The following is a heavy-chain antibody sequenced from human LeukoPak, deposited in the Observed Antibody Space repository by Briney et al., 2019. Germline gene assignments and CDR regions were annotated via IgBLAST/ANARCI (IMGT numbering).Heavy chain of an antibody. D-gene: IGHD3-22*01. CDR2: IYTSGST. J-gene: IGHJ3*02. Sequence: PSETLSLTCTVSGVSISSGSYYWSWIRQPAGKGLEWIGRIYTSGSTNYNPSLKGRVTISVDTSKNQFSLKLSSVTAADTAVYYCARDYYDSSGYFDAFDIWGQGTMVTVSS. CDR3: ARDYYDSSGYFDAFDI. CDR1: GVSISSGSYY. V-gene: IGHV4-61*02.